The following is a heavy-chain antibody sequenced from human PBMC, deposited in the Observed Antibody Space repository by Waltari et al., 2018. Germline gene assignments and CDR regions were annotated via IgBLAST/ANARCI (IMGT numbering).Heavy chain of an antibody. J-gene: IGHJ4*02. Sequence: QVQLQESGPGLVKPSETLSLTCAVSGYSISSGYYWGWIRQPPGKGLEWIGSIYHSGSTYCNPSRKSRVTISVDTSKNQFSLKLSSVTAADTAVYYCARRDNWNYQLDYWGQGTLVTVSS. V-gene: IGHV4-38-2*01. CDR1: GYSISSGYY. CDR3: ARRDNWNYQLDY. CDR2: IYHSGST. D-gene: IGHD1-7*01.